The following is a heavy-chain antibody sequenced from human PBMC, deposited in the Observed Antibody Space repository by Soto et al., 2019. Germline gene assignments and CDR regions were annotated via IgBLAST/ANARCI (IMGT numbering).Heavy chain of an antibody. D-gene: IGHD4-17*01. J-gene: IGHJ6*02. CDR2: IIPIFGTA. V-gene: IGHV1-69*13. Sequence: VASVKVSCKASGGTFSSYAISWVRQAPGQGLEWMGGIIPIFGTANYAQKFQGRVTITADESTSTAYMELSSLRSEDTAVYYCARDRGLTTVTPYYYGMDVWGQGTTVTVSS. CDR1: GGTFSSYA. CDR3: ARDRGLTTVTPYYYGMDV.